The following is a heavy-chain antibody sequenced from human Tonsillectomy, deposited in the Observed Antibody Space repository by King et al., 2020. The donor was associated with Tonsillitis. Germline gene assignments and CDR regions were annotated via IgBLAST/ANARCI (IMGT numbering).Heavy chain of an antibody. V-gene: IGHV4-59*01. CDR1: GGSISSYY. CDR3: ARAGDSSGYYSAFDI. J-gene: IGHJ3*02. CDR2: IYYSGST. D-gene: IGHD3-22*01. Sequence: QLQESGPGLVKPSETLSLTCTVSGGSISSYYWSWIRQPPGKGLEWIGYIYYSGSTNYNPSLKSRVTISVDTSKNQFSPKLSSVTAADTAVYYCARAGDSSGYYSAFDIWGQGTMVTVSS.